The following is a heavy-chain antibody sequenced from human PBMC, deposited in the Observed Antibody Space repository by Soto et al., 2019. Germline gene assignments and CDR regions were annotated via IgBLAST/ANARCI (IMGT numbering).Heavy chain of an antibody. D-gene: IGHD1-26*01. CDR1: GFTFSNYA. V-gene: IGHV3-23*01. CDR3: ARDLRGAFDY. J-gene: IGHJ4*02. Sequence: EVQLLESGGDLVQPGGSLRLSCVASGFTFSNYAMSWVRQAPGKGLEWITSVRGGGDLTYYADSVKGRFTISRDNSQNTINLQMHGLRAEDSAVYYCARDLRGAFDYGGQGTVVTVSS. CDR2: VRGGGDLT.